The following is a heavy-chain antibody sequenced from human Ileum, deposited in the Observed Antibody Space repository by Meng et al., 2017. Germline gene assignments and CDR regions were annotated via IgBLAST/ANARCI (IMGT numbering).Heavy chain of an antibody. D-gene: IGHD2-2*02. J-gene: IGHJ1*01. CDR3: VRGLLVPNAIRTEYFPL. CDR2: INHNEST. CDR1: GGAFDGYY. V-gene: IGHV4-34*01. Sequence: QAPLQQWGAGLLKPSETLSLSCAVYGGAFDGYYWTWIRQSPGKGLEWIGEINHNESTNFNTSLKSRVTMSVDTSKKQFSLNLTSVTAADTAMYYCVRGLLVPNAIRTEYFPLWGQGTLVTVSS.